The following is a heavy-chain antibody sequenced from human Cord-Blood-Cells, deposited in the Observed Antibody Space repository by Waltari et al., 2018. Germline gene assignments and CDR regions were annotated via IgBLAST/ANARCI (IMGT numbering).Heavy chain of an antibody. Sequence: QVQLVESGGGVVQPGRSLRLSCAACGFTFSRYGMHWVRQAPGKGLEWVAVIWYDGSNKYYADSVKGRFTTSRDNSKNTLYLQMNSLRAEDTAVYYCARDDFTIFDYWGQGTLVTVSS. CDR3: ARDDFTIFDY. V-gene: IGHV3-33*01. J-gene: IGHJ4*02. CDR2: IWYDGSNK. D-gene: IGHD3-3*01. CDR1: GFTFSRYG.